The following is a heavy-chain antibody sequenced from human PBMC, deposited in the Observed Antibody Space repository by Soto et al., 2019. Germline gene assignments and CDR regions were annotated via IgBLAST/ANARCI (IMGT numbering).Heavy chain of an antibody. J-gene: IGHJ6*02. CDR2: ISSSSSYI. CDR1: GFTFSSYS. V-gene: IGHV3-21*01. CDR3: ARDRSSGWYDPGSYYYYYYGMDV. Sequence: EVQLVESGGGLVKPGGSLRLSCAASGFTFSSYSMNWVRQAPGKGLEWVSSISSSSSYIYYADSVKGRFTTSRDNAKNSLYLQMNSLRAEDTAVYYCARDRSSGWYDPGSYYYYYYGMDVWGQGTTVTVSS. D-gene: IGHD6-19*01.